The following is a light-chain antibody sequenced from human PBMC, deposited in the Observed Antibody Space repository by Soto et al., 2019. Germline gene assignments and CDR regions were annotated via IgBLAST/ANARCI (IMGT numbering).Light chain of an antibody. CDR3: HQYGSSPWT. CDR1: QSVSSSY. J-gene: IGKJ1*01. V-gene: IGKV3-20*01. Sequence: EIVLTQSPGTLSLSPVERATLSCRATQSVSSSYLAWYHQQHGQAPRLLIYGALSRATGIPDRFSGGGSGTDFTLTISRLEPEDFAVYYCHQYGSSPWTFGQVTKVEIK. CDR2: GAL.